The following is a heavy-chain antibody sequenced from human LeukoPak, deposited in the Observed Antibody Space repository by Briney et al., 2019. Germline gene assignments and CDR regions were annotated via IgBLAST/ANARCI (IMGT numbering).Heavy chain of an antibody. Sequence: RGSLRRSCAASGFTFSSYSMNWVRQAPGKGLEWVSYISNTGSTIYYADSVRGRFTISRDNAKNSLYLQMNSLRAEDTAVYYCARGPYTSSNYFDYWGQGSLVSVSS. CDR3: ARGPYTSSNYFDY. CDR1: GFTFSSYS. V-gene: IGHV3-48*01. J-gene: IGHJ4*02. CDR2: ISNTGSTI. D-gene: IGHD6-6*01.